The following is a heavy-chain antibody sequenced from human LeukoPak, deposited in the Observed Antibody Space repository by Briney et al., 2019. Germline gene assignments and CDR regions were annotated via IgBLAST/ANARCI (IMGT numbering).Heavy chain of an antibody. V-gene: IGHV3-30-3*01. CDR3: ARDPTPWRRDYFDY. CDR2: ISFDGSNT. CDR1: GFAFSSYA. J-gene: IGHJ4*02. Sequence: GGSLRLSCAASGFAFSSYAMNWVRQVPGKGLESVAVISFDGSNTYYPDSVKGRFTISRDNSKNTLYLQMDSLRGEDTAVYFCARDPTPWRRDYFDYWGQGTLVVVSS.